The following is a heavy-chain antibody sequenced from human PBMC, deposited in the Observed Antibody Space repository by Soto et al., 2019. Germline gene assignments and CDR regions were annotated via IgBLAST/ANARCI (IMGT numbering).Heavy chain of an antibody. CDR1: GGSISSYY. CDR2: IYYSGST. CDR3: ARAGYSYASFDY. Sequence: SETLSLTCTVSGGSISSYYWSWIRQPPGKGLEWIGYIYYSGSTNYNPSLKSRVTISVDTSKNQFSLKLSSVTAADTAVYYCARAGYSYASFDYWAQGTLAPFSS. D-gene: IGHD5-18*01. J-gene: IGHJ4*02. V-gene: IGHV4-59*01.